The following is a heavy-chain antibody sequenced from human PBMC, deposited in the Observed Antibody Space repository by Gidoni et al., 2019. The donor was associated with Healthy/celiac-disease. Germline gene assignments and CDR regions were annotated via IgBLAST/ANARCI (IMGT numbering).Heavy chain of an antibody. CDR1: GFTFSSYW. Sequence: EVQLVESGVGLVQPGGSLRLSCAASGFTFSSYWMSCVRQAPGKGLEWVANIKQDGSEKYYVDSVKGRFTISRDNAKNSLYLQMNSLRAEDTAVYYCARVYSSSLFDYWGQGTLVTVSS. D-gene: IGHD6-6*01. CDR3: ARVYSSSLFDY. J-gene: IGHJ4*02. CDR2: IKQDGSEK. V-gene: IGHV3-7*04.